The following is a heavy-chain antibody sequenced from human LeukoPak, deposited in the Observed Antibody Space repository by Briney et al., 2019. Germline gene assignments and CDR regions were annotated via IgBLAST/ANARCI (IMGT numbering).Heavy chain of an antibody. CDR3: ARVGRTTVTTGGYYYYGMDV. CDR1: GFTVSSNY. V-gene: IGHV3-66*01. CDR2: IYSGGST. D-gene: IGHD4-11*01. J-gene: IGHJ6*02. Sequence: GGSLRLSCAASGFTVSSNYMSWVRQAPGKGLEWVSVIYSGGSTYYADSVKGRFTISRDNSKNTLYLQMNSLRAEDTAVYYCARVGRTTVTTGGYYYYGMDVWGQGTTVTVSS.